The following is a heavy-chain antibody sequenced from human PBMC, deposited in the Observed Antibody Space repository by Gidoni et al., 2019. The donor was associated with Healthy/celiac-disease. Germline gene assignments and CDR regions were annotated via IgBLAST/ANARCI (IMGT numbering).Heavy chain of an antibody. V-gene: IGHV3-15*01. CDR2: IKSKTDGGTT. D-gene: IGHD3-10*01. Sequence: EVHLVESGGGLVKPGGSLTLSCAASGFTFRTAWLCWVRQAPGKGLEWVGRIKSKTDGGTTDYAAPVKGRFTISRDDSKNTLYLQMNSLKTEDTAVYYCTTPSDVLLWFGELDAFDIWGQGTMVTVSS. CDR1: GFTFRTAW. J-gene: IGHJ3*02. CDR3: TTPSDVLLWFGELDAFDI.